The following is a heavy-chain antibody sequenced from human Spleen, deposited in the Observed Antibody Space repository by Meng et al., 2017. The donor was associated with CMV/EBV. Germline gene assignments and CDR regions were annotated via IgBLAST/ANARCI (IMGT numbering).Heavy chain of an antibody. J-gene: IGHJ5*02. V-gene: IGHV4-39*01. CDR2: IGHSGFT. CDR3: VRSSAWVRTGFDP. Sequence: QRQGSRPGLVSPTDAQSLPCSVSGGSISTSGSYWGWIRQPPGKGLELIGSIGHSGFTYYTPFLKSRVTVSIDTSRNQFSLWLTSVTAADTAVYYCVRSSAWVRTGFDPWGQGTLVTVSS. CDR1: GGSISTSGSY. D-gene: IGHD6-19*01.